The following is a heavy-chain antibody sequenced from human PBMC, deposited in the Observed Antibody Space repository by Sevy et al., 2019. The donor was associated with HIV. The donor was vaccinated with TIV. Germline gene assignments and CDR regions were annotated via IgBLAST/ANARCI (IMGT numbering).Heavy chain of an antibody. CDR3: ARGGIAAADPTYYYYYGMDV. Sequence: GGSLRLSCAASGFTFSDYYMSWIRQAPGKGLEWVSYISSSGSTIYYADSVKGRFTISRDNANNSLYLQLNSLRAEDPAVYYCARGGIAAADPTYYYYYGMDVWGQGTTVTVSS. CDR1: GFTFSDYY. V-gene: IGHV3-11*01. D-gene: IGHD6-13*01. J-gene: IGHJ6*02. CDR2: ISSSGSTI.